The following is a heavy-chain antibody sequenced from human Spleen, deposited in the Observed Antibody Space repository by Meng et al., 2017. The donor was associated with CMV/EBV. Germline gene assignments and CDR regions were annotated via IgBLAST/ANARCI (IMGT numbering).Heavy chain of an antibody. D-gene: IGHD6-6*01. CDR2: ISRTSRDI. V-gene: IGHV3-21*01. J-gene: IGHJ5*02. CDR1: GFTFSRDS. CDR3: AKSLTDRLDWFDP. Sequence: ASGFTFSRDSMNWVRQDPGKGLEWVSSISRTSRDIFYADSVKGRFTISRDNAKNSLYLQMNSLRAEDTAVYYCAKSLTDRLDWFDPWGQGTLVTVSS.